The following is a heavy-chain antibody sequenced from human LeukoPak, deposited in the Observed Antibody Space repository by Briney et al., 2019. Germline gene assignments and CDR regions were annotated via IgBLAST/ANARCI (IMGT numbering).Heavy chain of an antibody. D-gene: IGHD3-22*01. CDR1: GFTFSSYW. V-gene: IGHV3-74*01. CDR3: AKAGAYSNGYHEYPNYVDY. J-gene: IGHJ4*02. CDR2: INSDGGDA. Sequence: PGGSLRLSCTASGFTFSSYWMHWVRQAPGKGLVWVSRINSDGGDATYADSVKGRFTISRDNSKNTLYLQMNSLRAEDTAVYYCAKAGAYSNGYHEYPNYVDYWGQGTLVTVSS.